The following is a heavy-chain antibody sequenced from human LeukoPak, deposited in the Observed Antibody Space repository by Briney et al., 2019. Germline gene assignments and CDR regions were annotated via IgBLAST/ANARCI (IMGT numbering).Heavy chain of an antibody. CDR2: INPNSGGT. Sequence: ASVKVSCKASGCTFTGYYMHWVRQAPGQGLEWMGRINPNSGGTNYAQKFQGRVTMTRDTSISTAYMELSRLRSDDTAVYYSARAGVTTVTTTDYWGQGTLVTVSS. CDR1: GCTFTGYY. CDR3: ARAGVTTVTTTDY. V-gene: IGHV1-2*06. J-gene: IGHJ4*02. D-gene: IGHD4-17*01.